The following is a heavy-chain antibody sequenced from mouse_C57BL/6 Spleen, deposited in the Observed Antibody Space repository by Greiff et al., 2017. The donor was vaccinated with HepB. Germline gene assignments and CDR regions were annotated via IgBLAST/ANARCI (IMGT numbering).Heavy chain of an antibody. CDR3: AREASDYYGSSYHFDY. CDR1: GYSITSGYY. D-gene: IGHD1-1*01. V-gene: IGHV3-6*01. Sequence: EVKLVESGPGLVKPSQSLSLTCSVTGYSITSGYYWNWIRQFPGNKLEWMGYISYDGSNNYNPSLKNRISITRDTSKNQFFLKLNSVTTEDTATYYCAREASDYYGSSYHFDYWGQGTTLIVSS. J-gene: IGHJ2*01. CDR2: ISYDGSN.